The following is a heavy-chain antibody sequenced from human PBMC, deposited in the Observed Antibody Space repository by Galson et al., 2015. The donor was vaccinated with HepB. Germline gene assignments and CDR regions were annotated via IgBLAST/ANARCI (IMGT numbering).Heavy chain of an antibody. J-gene: IGHJ6*02. D-gene: IGHD3-3*01. CDR3: AREEAAYYDFWSGYYPRLMDV. Sequence: TLSLTCTVSGGSISSGSYYWSWIRQPAGKGLEWIGRIYTSGSTNYNPSLKSRVTISVDTSKNQFSLKLSSVTAADTAVYYCAREEAAYYDFWSGYYPRLMDVWGQGTTVTVSS. CDR2: IYTSGST. CDR1: GGSISSGSYY. V-gene: IGHV4-61*02.